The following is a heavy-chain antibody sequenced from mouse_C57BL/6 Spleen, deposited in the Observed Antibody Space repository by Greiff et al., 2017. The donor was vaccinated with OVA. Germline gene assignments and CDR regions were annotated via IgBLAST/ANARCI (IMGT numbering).Heavy chain of an antibody. J-gene: IGHJ3*01. Sequence: EVQRVESEGGLVQPGSSMKLSCTASGFTFSDYYMAWVRQVPEKGLEWVANINYDGSSTYYLDSLKSRFIISRDNAKNILYLQMSSLKSEDTATYYCAREGDDYDGFAYWGQGTLVTVSA. CDR2: INYDGSST. CDR3: AREGDDYDGFAY. V-gene: IGHV5-16*01. CDR1: GFTFSDYY. D-gene: IGHD2-4*01.